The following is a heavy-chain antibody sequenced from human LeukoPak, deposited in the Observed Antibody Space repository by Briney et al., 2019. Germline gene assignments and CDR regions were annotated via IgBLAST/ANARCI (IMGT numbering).Heavy chain of an antibody. CDR1: GFTFSNFW. V-gene: IGHV3-7*01. CDR3: SGRSDSHSIY. Sequence: GGSLRLSCAGSGFTFSNFWMNWVRQTPGKGLEWLVNIKPDGTDKVYIDSVKGRFTISRDNAKNSVYLQLNSLRVEDTGVYYCSGRSDSHSIYWGQGTLVTVSS. J-gene: IGHJ4*02. D-gene: IGHD4-11*01. CDR2: IKPDGTDK.